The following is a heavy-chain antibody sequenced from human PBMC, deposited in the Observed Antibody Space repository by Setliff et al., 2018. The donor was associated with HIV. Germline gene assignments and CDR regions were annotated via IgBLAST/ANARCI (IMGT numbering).Heavy chain of an antibody. D-gene: IGHD2-8*01. CDR3: ARAPSCADNWCYMYYYYYYGMDV. CDR1: GGSLTNYY. J-gene: IGHJ6*02. CDR2: IVDSGST. Sequence: SETLSLTCTLYGGSLTNYYWTWIRQSPEKGLEWIGEIVDSGSTNYSPFLKSRVTISLDTSKKQFSLRLNSVTAADTGVYYCARAPSCADNWCYMYYYYYYGMDVWGLGTTVTVSS. V-gene: IGHV4-34*12.